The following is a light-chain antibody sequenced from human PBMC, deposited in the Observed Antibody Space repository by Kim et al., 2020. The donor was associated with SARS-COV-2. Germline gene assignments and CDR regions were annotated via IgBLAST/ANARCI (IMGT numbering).Light chain of an antibody. J-gene: IGKJ4*01. CDR1: QSVGST. CDR3: QQYKSWPLT. Sequence: EIVMTQSPATLSVSPGERATVSCRASQSVGSTLAWYQHKPGQAPRLVISDVSTRGTGIPVRFSGSGSGTEFTLTVNGLQPEDFAVYYCQQYKSWPLTFGGGTKVDIK. CDR2: DVS. V-gene: IGKV3-15*01.